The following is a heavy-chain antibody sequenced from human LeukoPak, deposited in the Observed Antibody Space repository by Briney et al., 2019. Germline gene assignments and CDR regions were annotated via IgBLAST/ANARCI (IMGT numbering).Heavy chain of an antibody. J-gene: IGHJ3*02. D-gene: IGHD2-15*01. V-gene: IGHV3-73*01. Sequence: GGSLRLSCAASGFTFSGSAMHWVRQASGKGLEWVGRIRSIAHSYATAYAASVKGRFTISRDDSKNTAYLQMNSLKTEDTAVYYCIRLRGSGYSDDAFDIWGQGTMVTVSS. CDR2: IRSIAHSYAT. CDR1: GFTFSGSA. CDR3: IRLRGSGYSDDAFDI.